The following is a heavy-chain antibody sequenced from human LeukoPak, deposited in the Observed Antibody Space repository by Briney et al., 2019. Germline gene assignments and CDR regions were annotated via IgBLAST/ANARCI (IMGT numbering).Heavy chain of an antibody. CDR2: INPNSGGT. D-gene: IGHD6-13*01. V-gene: IGHV1-2*02. CDR3: ARTIAAAGTLGAFDI. CDR1: GYTFTGYY. Sequence: GASVKVSCKASGYTFTGYYMHWVRQAPGQGLEWMGWINPNSGGTNYAQKFQGRVTITRDTSASTAYMELSSLRSEDMAVYYCARTIAAAGTLGAFDIWGQGTMVTVSS. J-gene: IGHJ3*02.